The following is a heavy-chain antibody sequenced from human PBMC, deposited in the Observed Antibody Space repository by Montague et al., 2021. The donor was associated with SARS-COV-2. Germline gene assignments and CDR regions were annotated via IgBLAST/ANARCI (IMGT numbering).Heavy chain of an antibody. J-gene: IGHJ6*03. D-gene: IGHD2-2*01. CDR3: ARARQDVVVPALGIGAYYYYYYMDV. CDR1: GGSFSGYY. CDR2: INHSGST. V-gene: IGHV4-34*01. Sequence: SETLSLACAVYGGSFSGYYWSWIRQPPGKGLEWIGEINHSGSTNYNPSLKSRVTISVDTSKNQFSQKLSSVTAADTAVYYCARARQDVVVPALGIGAYYYYYYMDVWGKGTTVTVSS.